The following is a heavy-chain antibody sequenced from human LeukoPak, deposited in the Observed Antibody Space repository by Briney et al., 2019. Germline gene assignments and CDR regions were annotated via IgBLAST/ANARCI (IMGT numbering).Heavy chain of an antibody. J-gene: IGHJ4*02. CDR3: ARVPDCGGDCYSPYYFDY. V-gene: IGHV3-30*03. CDR2: ISYDGSNK. CDR1: GFTFSSYG. D-gene: IGHD2-21*02. Sequence: PGGSLRLSCAASGFTFSSYGMHWVRQAPGKGLEWVAVISYDGSNKYYADSVKGRFTISRDNSKNTLYLQMNSLRAEDTAVYYCARVPDCGGDCYSPYYFDYWGQGTLVTVSS.